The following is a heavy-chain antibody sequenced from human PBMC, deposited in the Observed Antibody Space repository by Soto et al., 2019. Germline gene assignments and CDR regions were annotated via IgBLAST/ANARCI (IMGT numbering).Heavy chain of an antibody. CDR3: ASLVVPAAHYYYYMDV. D-gene: IGHD2-2*01. CDR2: IYYSGST. V-gene: IGHV4-31*03. Sequence: QVQLQESGPGLVKPSQTLSLTCTVSGGSISSGGYYWSWIRQHPGKGLEWIGYIYYSGSTYYNPSLKGRFTISVDTSKNQFSLKLSSVTAADTAVYYCASLVVPAAHYYYYMDVWGKGTTVTVSS. J-gene: IGHJ6*03. CDR1: GGSISSGGYY.